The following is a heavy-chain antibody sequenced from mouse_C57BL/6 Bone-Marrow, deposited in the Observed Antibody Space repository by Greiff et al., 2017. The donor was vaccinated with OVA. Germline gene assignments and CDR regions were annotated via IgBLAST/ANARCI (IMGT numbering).Heavy chain of an antibody. CDR1: GYTFTSYG. Sequence: QVQLQQSGAELARPGASVKLSCKASGYTFTSYGISWVKQRPGQGLEWIGEIYPRSGNTYYNEKFKGKATLTVDKSSSTAYMELRSLTSEDSAVYFCARDGCYVPKYCDVWGTGTTVTVSS. V-gene: IGHV1-81*01. CDR3: ARDGCYVPKYCDV. CDR2: IYPRSGNT. D-gene: IGHD2-3*01. J-gene: IGHJ1*03.